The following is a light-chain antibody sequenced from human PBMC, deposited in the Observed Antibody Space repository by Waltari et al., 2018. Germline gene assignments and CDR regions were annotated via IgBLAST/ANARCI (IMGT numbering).Light chain of an antibody. CDR1: ALPKQY. Sequence: SYELTQPPSVSVSPGPTARRPSSADALPKQYADWYQQKPGQAPVLVIYKDSERPSGIPGRFSGSSSGTTVTLTISGVQEEDEADYYCQSADSSGTVVFGGGTKLTVL. V-gene: IGLV3-25*03. CDR3: QSADSSGTVV. CDR2: KDS. J-gene: IGLJ2*01.